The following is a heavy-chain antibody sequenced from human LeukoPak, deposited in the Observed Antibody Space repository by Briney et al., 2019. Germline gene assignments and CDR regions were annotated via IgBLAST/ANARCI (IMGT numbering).Heavy chain of an antibody. CDR1: GFTFRNYA. V-gene: IGHV3-64D*09. CDR3: VKGAQFGSSSPLDY. D-gene: IGHD6-6*01. Sequence: PGGSLRLSCSASGFTFRNYAMHWVRQAPGKGLEYASVISSNGGSTYYAGSVRGRFTISRDNSKNTLDLQMSSLRAEDTALYYCVKGAQFGSSSPLDYWGQGTLVTVSS. CDR2: ISSNGGST. J-gene: IGHJ4*02.